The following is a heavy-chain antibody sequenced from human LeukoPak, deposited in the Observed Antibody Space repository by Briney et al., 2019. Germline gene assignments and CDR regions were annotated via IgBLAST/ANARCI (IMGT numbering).Heavy chain of an antibody. CDR3: ARDSYSSSWYHFDY. D-gene: IGHD6-13*01. J-gene: IGHJ4*02. Sequence: ASVKVSCKASGYTFTSYGISWVRQAPGQGLEWMGWISAYNGNTNYAQKLQGRVTMTTDTSTSTAYMELRSLRSDDTAVYYCARDSYSSSWYHFDYWGQGTLVTVSS. V-gene: IGHV1-18*01. CDR2: ISAYNGNT. CDR1: GYTFTSYG.